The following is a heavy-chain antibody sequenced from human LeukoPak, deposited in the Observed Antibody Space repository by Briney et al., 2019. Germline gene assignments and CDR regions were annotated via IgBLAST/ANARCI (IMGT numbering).Heavy chain of an antibody. CDR3: TRGAKFRFYGSGTYYTSLPFDP. CDR1: GYTFTTYT. J-gene: IGHJ5*02. D-gene: IGHD3-10*01. Sequence: ASVKVSCKASGYTFTTYTIHWVRQAPGQRLEWMGWINTGNGHTKYSQEFQDRVTITRDTSASTAYMELSSLRSDDMAIYFCTRGAKFRFYGSGTYYTSLPFDPWGQGTLVTVS. V-gene: IGHV1-3*03. CDR2: INTGNGHT.